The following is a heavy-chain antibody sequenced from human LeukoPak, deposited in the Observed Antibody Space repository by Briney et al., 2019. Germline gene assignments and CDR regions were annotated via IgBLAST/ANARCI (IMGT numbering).Heavy chain of an antibody. CDR1: GFTFSSYS. Sequence: PGGSLRLSCAASGFTFSSYSMNWVRQAPGKGLEWVSSISSSSSYIYYADSVKGRFTISRDNAKNSLYLQMNSLRAEDTAVYYCARGWRGEQLERRDAFDIWGQGTMVTVSS. J-gene: IGHJ3*02. CDR3: ARGWRGEQLERRDAFDI. D-gene: IGHD1-1*01. CDR2: ISSSSSYI. V-gene: IGHV3-21*01.